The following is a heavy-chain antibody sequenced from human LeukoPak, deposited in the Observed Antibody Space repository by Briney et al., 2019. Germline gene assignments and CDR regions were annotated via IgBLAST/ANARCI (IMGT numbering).Heavy chain of an antibody. CDR2: IYYTGNS. CDR3: ANYDGPPRS. V-gene: IGHV4-59*12. CDR1: GVSIRTYY. D-gene: IGHD3-22*01. J-gene: IGHJ5*02. Sequence: SETLSLTCIVSGVSIRTYYWTWIRQPPGKDLEWIGFIYYTGNSNYNPSLKSRVTMSLDTSKSQFSLNLSSVTAADTAVYYCANYDGPPRSWDQGTLVTVSS.